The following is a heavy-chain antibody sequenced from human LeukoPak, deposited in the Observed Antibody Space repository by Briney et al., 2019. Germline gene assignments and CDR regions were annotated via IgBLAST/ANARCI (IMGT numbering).Heavy chain of an antibody. V-gene: IGHV3-74*01. J-gene: IGHJ4*02. CDR3: FCFGCCSGGSCPSFEY. CDR1: GIFFSNYC. CDR2: ITSDGGST. D-gene: IGHD2-15*01. Sequence: GGPLILSCAAAGIFFSNYCMHWGRQARGELVVLVLLITSDGGSTSYAYSVKRRFTISGDNAKNTLYLQMISLRDEDTAVYYCFCFGCCSGGSCPSFEYWGQGTLVTVSS.